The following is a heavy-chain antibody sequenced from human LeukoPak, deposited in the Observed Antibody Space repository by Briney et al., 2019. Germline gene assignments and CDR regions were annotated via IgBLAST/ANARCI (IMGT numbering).Heavy chain of an antibody. CDR3: ARDVRYGDNLVNFVY. V-gene: IGHV3-48*02. D-gene: IGHD4-17*01. CDR2: ISSGSSTL. Sequence: GGSLRLSCAASGFTFSSYSMNWVRQAPGKGLEWVSYISSGSSTLYYADSVKGRFTISRDNAQNSLYLQMNSLRDEDTAVYYCARDVRYGDNLVNFVYWGQGTLVTVSS. CDR1: GFTFSSYS. J-gene: IGHJ4*02.